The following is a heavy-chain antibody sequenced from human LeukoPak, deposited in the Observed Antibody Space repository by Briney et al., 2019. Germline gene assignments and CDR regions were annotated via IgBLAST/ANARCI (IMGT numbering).Heavy chain of an antibody. CDR1: GYTFTGYY. Sequence: ASVKVSCKASGYTFTGYYMHWVRQAPGQGLEWMGWINPNNGGTNYAQKFQGRVTMTRDTSISTAYMELSRLRSDDTAVYYCARDGSSSWYVIDYWGQGTLVTVSS. J-gene: IGHJ4*02. V-gene: IGHV1-2*02. CDR2: INPNNGGT. CDR3: ARDGSSSWYVIDY. D-gene: IGHD6-13*01.